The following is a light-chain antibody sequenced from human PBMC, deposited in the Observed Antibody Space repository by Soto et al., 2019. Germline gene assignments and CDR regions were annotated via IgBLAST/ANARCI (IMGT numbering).Light chain of an antibody. CDR1: SSDVGAYDH. CDR2: EVT. Sequence: QSVLTQPASVSGSPGQSITISCTGTSSDVGAYDHVSWYQQHPGKAPKLLIYEVTHRPSGVSNRFSGSKSGNTASLTISGLQAEDEADYYFSSYTTSLSYVFGTGTKVAV. V-gene: IGLV2-14*01. CDR3: SSYTTSLSYV. J-gene: IGLJ1*01.